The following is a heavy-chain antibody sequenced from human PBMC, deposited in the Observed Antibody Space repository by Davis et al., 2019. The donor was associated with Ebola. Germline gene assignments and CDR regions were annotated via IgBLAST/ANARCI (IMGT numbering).Heavy chain of an antibody. CDR2: INPNSGGT. CDR1: GYTFTGYY. CDR3: ARDLMVRGVIILYYGMDV. V-gene: IGHV1-2*06. D-gene: IGHD3-10*01. J-gene: IGHJ6*02. Sequence: ASVKVSCKASGYTFTGYYMHWVRQAPGQGLEWMGRINPNSGGTNYAQKFQGRVTMTRDKSISTAYMELSRLRSDDTAVYYCARDLMVRGVIILYYGMDVWGQGTTVTVSS.